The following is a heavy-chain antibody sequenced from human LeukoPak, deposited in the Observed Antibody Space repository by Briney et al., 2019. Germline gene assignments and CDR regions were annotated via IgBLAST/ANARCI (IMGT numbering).Heavy chain of an antibody. CDR2: IYYSGST. CDR3: ARDRSCSSRSCYQAPSD. J-gene: IGHJ4*02. CDR1: GGSISSYY. V-gene: IGHV4-59*01. Sequence: SETLSLTCTVSGGSISSYYWSWIRQPPGKGLEWIGYIYYSGSTNYNPSLKSRVTISVDTSKNQFSLKLSSVTAADTAVYYCARDRSCSSRSCYQAPSDWGQGTLVTVSS. D-gene: IGHD2-15*01.